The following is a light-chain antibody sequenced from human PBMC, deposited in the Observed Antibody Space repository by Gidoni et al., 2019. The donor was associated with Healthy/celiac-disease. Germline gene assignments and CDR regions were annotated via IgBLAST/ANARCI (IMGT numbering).Light chain of an antibody. CDR3: QQSYSTPLT. Sequence: IQMTQSPSSLSASVGDRVTITCRASQSISSYLNWYQQKQGKAPKLLIYAASSLQSGVLSRFSGSGSGTDFTLTISSLQPEDFATYYCQQSYSTPLTFGGXTKVEIK. V-gene: IGKV1-39*01. CDR1: QSISSY. CDR2: AAS. J-gene: IGKJ4*01.